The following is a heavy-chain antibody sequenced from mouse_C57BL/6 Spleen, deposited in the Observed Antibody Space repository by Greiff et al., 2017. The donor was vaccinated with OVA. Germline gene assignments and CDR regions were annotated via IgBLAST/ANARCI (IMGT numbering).Heavy chain of an antibody. Sequence: QVQLQQSGAELMKPGASVKLSCKATGYTFTAFWLEWVKQRPGHGLEWIGEILPGSVSTTYNEKFMGKATFPADTSTNTTYMQLSSLTTEDAAICYCARRADYGNYWYFYVWGTGTTVTVSS. CDR3: ARRADYGNYWYFYV. J-gene: IGHJ1*03. CDR1: GYTFTAFW. CDR2: ILPGSVST. V-gene: IGHV1-9*01. D-gene: IGHD2-1*01.